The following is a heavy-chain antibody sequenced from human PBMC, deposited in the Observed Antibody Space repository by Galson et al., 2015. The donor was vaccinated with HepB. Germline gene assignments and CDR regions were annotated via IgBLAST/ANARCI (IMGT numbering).Heavy chain of an antibody. CDR3: AKCGGDCTTTGCYGYYAVDV. CDR1: EFTFTTYA. J-gene: IGHJ6*02. CDR2: VSASGTNT. Sequence: SLRLSCAASEFTFTTYAMSWVRQAPGKGLEWVSTVSASGTNTYYADSVRGRFTISRDNSKNTLSLQMNSLRVEDTAIYYCAKCGGDCTTTGCYGYYAVDVWGQGTTVTVSS. D-gene: IGHD2-2*01. V-gene: IGHV3-23*01.